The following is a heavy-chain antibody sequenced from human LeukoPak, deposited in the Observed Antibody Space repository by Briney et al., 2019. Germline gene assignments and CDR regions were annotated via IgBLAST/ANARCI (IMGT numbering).Heavy chain of an antibody. J-gene: IGHJ4*02. D-gene: IGHD6-13*01. V-gene: IGHV3-74*01. CDR1: GFTFSSNW. CDR2: VNADGSRT. Sequence: GGSLRLSCEASGFTFSSNWMHWVRQAPGKGLVWVSRVNADGSRTRYADSVKGRFTISRDNAKNTLYLQMNSLRAEDTAVYYCAKDANPNYSSPFGYWGQGTLVTVSS. CDR3: AKDANPNYSSPFGY.